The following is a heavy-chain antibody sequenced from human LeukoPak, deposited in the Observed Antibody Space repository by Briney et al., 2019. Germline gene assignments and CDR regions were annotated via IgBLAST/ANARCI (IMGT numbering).Heavy chain of an antibody. CDR2: ISGSGGST. CDR1: GFTFSSYA. D-gene: IGHD3-10*01. J-gene: IGHJ4*02. CDR3: ARIRRLLWFGELGVDYFDY. V-gene: IGHV3-23*01. Sequence: GGSLRLSCAASGFTFSSYAVSWVRQAPGKGLEWVSAISGSGGSTYYADSVKGRFTISRDNSKNTLYLQMNSLRAEDTAVYYSARIRRLLWFGELGVDYFDYWGQGTLVTVSS.